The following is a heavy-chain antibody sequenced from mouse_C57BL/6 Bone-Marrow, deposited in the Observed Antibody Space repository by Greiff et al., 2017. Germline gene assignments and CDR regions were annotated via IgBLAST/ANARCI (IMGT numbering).Heavy chain of an antibody. CDR3: ARPAYYSNYLYWYFDV. D-gene: IGHD2-5*01. CDR1: GYTFTSYW. Sequence: VQLQQPGAELVMPGASVKLSCKASGYTFTSYWMHWVKQRPGQGLEWIGEIDPSDSYTNYNQKFKGKSTLTVDKSSSTAYMQLSSLTSEDSAVYYCARPAYYSNYLYWYFDVWGTGTTVTVSS. J-gene: IGHJ1*03. CDR2: IDPSDSYT. V-gene: IGHV1-69*01.